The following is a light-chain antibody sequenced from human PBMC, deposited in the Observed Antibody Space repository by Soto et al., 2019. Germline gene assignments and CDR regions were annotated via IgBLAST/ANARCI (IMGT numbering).Light chain of an antibody. J-gene: IGLJ2*01. V-gene: IGLV2-8*01. Sequence: QSALTQPPSASGSPGQSVTISCTGTSSDVGGYNYVSWYQQHSGKAPNLMIYEVSKRPSGVPDRFSGSKSGNTASLTVSGLQAEDEADYYSSSYAGSNNFVVFGGGTKVTVL. CDR2: EVS. CDR1: SSDVGGYNY. CDR3: SSYAGSNNFVV.